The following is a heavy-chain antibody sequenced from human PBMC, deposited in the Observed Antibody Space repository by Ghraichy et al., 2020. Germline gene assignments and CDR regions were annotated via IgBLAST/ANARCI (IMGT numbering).Heavy chain of an antibody. D-gene: IGHD6-13*01. CDR3: AREGIAAWEGMDV. V-gene: IGHV4-59*01. CDR1: GGSISSYY. Sequence: SETLSLTCTVSGGSISSYYWSWIRQPPGKGLEWIGYIYYSGSTNYNPSLKSRVTISVDTSKNQFSLKLSSVTAADTAVYYCAREGIAAWEGMDVWGQGTTVTVSS. J-gene: IGHJ6*02. CDR2: IYYSGST.